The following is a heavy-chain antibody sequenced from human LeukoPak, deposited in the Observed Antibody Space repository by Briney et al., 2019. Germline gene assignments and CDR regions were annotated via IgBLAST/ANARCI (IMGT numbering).Heavy chain of an antibody. Sequence: SETLSLTCTVSGGSISGYYWSWFRQPPGKTLEWIAYIFYSGNTNYNPSLKSRVTISVDTSKNQFSLELSSVTAADTAVYYCARHYASGTYPLDSWGQGTLVTVSS. CDR1: GGSISGYY. D-gene: IGHD3-10*01. J-gene: IGHJ4*02. CDR3: ARHYASGTYPLDS. CDR2: IFYSGNT. V-gene: IGHV4-59*08.